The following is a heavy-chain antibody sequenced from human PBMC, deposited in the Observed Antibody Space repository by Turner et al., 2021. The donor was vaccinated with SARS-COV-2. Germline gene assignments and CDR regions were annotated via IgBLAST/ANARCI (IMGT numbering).Heavy chain of an antibody. Sequence: QVQLQQWGAGLLKPSETLSLTFAVYGRPFINHSCNWIRQPPGKGLEWHGDIDHSGRTKDKSSPESRITISVDTPKKQFSLSLSYVTAADTAVYYCARVGSSLGARLNMGRPAITPKRSGIDFWGQGSLVTVSS. V-gene: IGHV4-34*02. CDR2: IDHSGRT. J-gene: IGHJ4*02. CDR1: GRPFINHS. CDR3: ARVGSSLGARLNMGRPAITPKRSGIDF. D-gene: IGHD3-10*01.